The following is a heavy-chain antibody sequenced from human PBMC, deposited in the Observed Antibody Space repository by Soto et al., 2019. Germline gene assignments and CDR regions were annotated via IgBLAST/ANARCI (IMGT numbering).Heavy chain of an antibody. CDR2: IKRDGSNK. Sequence: EVQLVESGGTLVQPGGSLRLSCEGSGFTFGSYWMTWVRQAPGKGLEWVANIKRDGSNKSYLDSVRGRFTISRDNAKNSLYLQMSSLRAEDTALYYWARDVSPGSSSLYLDAFDIWGQGTMVTVSS. D-gene: IGHD6-13*01. CDR1: GFTFGSYW. V-gene: IGHV3-7*05. J-gene: IGHJ3*02. CDR3: ARDVSPGSSSLYLDAFDI.